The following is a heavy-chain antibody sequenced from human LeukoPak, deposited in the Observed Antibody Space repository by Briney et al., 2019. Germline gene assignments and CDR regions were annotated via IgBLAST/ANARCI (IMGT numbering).Heavy chain of an antibody. V-gene: IGHV1-18*01. J-gene: IGHJ4*02. CDR1: GYTFTPYG. D-gene: IGHD6-13*01. CDR3: ARRSSSWYAFDS. Sequence: ASVKVSCKASGYTFTPYGISWVRQAPGQGLEWMGWISDYNGNTNYAQKLQGRVTMTTDTSTNTVYMELRSLRSDDTAVYYCARRSSSWYAFDSWGQGTLVTVSS. CDR2: ISDYNGNT.